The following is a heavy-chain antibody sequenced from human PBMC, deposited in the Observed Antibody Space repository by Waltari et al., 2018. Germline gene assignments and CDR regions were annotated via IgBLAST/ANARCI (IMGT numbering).Heavy chain of an antibody. CDR1: GSTFSSYS. J-gene: IGHJ4*02. V-gene: IGHV3-21*01. Sequence: EVQLVESGGGLVQPGGSLRLSCAASGSTFSSYSITWVRQAPGKGLEWVSSISSSSSYIYYADSVKGRFTISRDNAKNSLYLQMNSLRAEDTAVYYCARRRDGYKDYWGQGTLVTVSS. D-gene: IGHD5-12*01. CDR2: ISSSSSYI. CDR3: ARRRDGYKDY.